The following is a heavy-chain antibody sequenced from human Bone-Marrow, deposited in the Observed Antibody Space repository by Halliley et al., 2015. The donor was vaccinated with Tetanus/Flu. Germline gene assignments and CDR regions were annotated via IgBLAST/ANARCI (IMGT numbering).Heavy chain of an antibody. CDR1: GVTFSSYG. Sequence: SGVTFSSYGMHWVRQAPGKGLEWAAVIWYDGRNKYYADSVKGRFSISRDNSKNTHYLQMNSVRADDTAVYYCAREENYSDSSGYYLDIWGQGTMVIVSP. J-gene: IGHJ3*02. D-gene: IGHD3-22*01. CDR3: AREENYSDSSGYYLDI. V-gene: IGHV3-33*01. CDR2: IWYDGRNK.